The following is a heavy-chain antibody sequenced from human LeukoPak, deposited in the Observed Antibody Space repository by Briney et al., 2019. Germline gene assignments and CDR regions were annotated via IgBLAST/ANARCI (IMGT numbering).Heavy chain of an antibody. CDR2: INPYSGDT. V-gene: IGHV1-2*06. D-gene: IGHD6-13*01. Sequence: ASVKVSCKASGYTFTGYHIHWVRQAPGQGLEWMGRINPYSGDTNFAQKFRGRVTMTRDTSITTAYMDLSSLTPDDTAVYFCARDQGSLTRSWYTGYWGQGTQVTVPS. CDR3: ARDQGSLTRSWYTGY. CDR1: GYTFTGYH. J-gene: IGHJ4*02.